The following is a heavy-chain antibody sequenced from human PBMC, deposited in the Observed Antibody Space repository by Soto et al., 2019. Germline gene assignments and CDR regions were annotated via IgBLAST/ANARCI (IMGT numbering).Heavy chain of an antibody. J-gene: IGHJ5*02. CDR2: FMPVFGTI. D-gene: IGHD2-15*01. CDR3: ARGGYCIGNSCHVFDD. V-gene: IGHV1-69*12. CDR1: GGTFTSYA. Sequence: VQLVQSGAEVKKPGSSVKVSCKGSGGTFTSYAISWVRQAPGQGLEWMGEFMPVFGTINYAPKFQGRITFSADESTSTAYMQLSRLRSDDTALYYCARGGYCIGNSCHVFDDWGQGSLVTVS.